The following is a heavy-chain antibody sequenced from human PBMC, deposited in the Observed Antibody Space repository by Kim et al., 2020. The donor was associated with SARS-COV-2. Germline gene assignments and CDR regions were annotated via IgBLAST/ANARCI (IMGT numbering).Heavy chain of an antibody. J-gene: IGHJ4*02. CDR3: AKDRGYTYGDENFFDY. V-gene: IGHV3-30*02. D-gene: IGHD5-18*01. Sequence: DTVRGRFTISRDNSKSTLYLKMNRLRDEDTAVYYCAKDRGYTYGDENFFDYWGQGTPVTVSS.